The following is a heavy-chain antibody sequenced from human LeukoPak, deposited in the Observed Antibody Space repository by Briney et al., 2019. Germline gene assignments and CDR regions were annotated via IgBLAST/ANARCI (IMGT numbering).Heavy chain of an antibody. CDR1: GFTFSSYG. CDR3: ARAHSSSYYYYGMDV. Sequence: PGRSLRLSCAASGFTFSSYGMHWVRQAPGKGLEWAAVIWYDGSNKYYADSVKGRFTISRDNSKNTLYLQMNSLRAEDTAVYYCARAHSSSYYYYGMDVWGQGTTVTVSS. V-gene: IGHV3-33*01. CDR2: IWYDGSNK. D-gene: IGHD6-6*01. J-gene: IGHJ6*02.